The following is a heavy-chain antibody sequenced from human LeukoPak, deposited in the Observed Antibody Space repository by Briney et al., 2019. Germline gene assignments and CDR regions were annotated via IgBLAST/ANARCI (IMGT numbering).Heavy chain of an antibody. Sequence: PSETLSLTCTVSGGSISSYYWSWIRQPPGKGLEWIGYIYYSGSTNYNPSLKSRVTISVDTSKNQFSLKLSSVTAADTAVYYCARERRNYYYYYGMDVWGQGTTVTVSS. V-gene: IGHV4-59*12. CDR1: GGSISSYY. J-gene: IGHJ6*02. CDR2: IYYSGST. CDR3: ARERRNYYYYYGMDV.